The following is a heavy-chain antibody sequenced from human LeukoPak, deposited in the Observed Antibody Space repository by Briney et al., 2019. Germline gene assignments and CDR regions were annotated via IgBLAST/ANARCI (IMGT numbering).Heavy chain of an antibody. CDR2: IYYSGST. CDR3: ARDHYRGWSVCAGAFDI. V-gene: IGHV4-59*01. CDR1: VGSIISYY. D-gene: IGHD6-19*01. J-gene: IGHJ3*02. Sequence: PSETLSLTCTVSVGSIISYYWNWIRQPPGKGLEWIGYIYYSGSTNYNPSLKSRVTISVDTSKNQFSLKLSSVTAADTAVYYCARDHYRGWSVCAGAFDIWGQGTMATVSS.